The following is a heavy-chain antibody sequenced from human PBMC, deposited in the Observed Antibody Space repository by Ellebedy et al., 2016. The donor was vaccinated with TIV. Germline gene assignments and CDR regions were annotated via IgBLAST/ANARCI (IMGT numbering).Heavy chain of an antibody. CDR1: GYILTSYY. CDR2: MNPSGGTT. CDR3: AIGRSVGSHPFDN. V-gene: IGHV1-46*01. Sequence: AASVKVSCKATGYILTSYYMHWVRQAPGQGLEWMGVMNPSGGTTLNPQKFQGRVKVTMDTSTSTIYIELSSLTSDDTAVYYCAIGRSVGSHPFDNWGQGTLVTVSS. D-gene: IGHD1-26*01. J-gene: IGHJ4*02.